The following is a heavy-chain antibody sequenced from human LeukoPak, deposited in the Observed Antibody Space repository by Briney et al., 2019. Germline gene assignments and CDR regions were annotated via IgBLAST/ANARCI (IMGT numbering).Heavy chain of an antibody. CDR2: VDPDDGET. V-gene: IGHV1-24*01. J-gene: IGHJ5*02. CDR3: ATVLGSGWFDP. D-gene: IGHD3-16*01. CDR1: GYTLTELS. Sequence: GASVKVSCKVSGYTLTELSMHWVRQAPGKGLEWMGGVDPDDGETIYAQKFQGRVTMTEDTSTDTAYMELSSLRSEDTAVYYCATVLGSGWFDPWGQGTLVTVSS.